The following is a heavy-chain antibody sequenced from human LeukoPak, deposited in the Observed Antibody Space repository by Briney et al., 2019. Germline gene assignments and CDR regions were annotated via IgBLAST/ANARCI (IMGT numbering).Heavy chain of an antibody. V-gene: IGHV3-48*03. CDR2: ISSSGSRI. CDR3: ARNTLAIAAAAFFDF. CDR1: GFTFSSYE. Sequence: GGSLRLSCAASGFTFSSYEMNWVRQAPGKGLEWASYISSSGSRIYYTASVKGRFTISRDNAKNSLYLQMNSLRVEDTALYYCARNTLAIAAAAFFDFWGQGTLVTVSS. J-gene: IGHJ4*02. D-gene: IGHD6-13*01.